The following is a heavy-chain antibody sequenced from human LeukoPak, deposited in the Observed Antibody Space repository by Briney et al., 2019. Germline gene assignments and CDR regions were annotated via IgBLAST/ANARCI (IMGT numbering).Heavy chain of an antibody. D-gene: IGHD3-9*01. CDR2: ISAYNGNT. CDR3: ARPPGLYYDTMPNRINFDY. Sequence: GASVKVSCKASGYTFTSYGISWVRQAPGQGLEWMGWISAYNGNTNYEQKLQGRVNMTADTSTSTAYLELRSLRSDDTAVYYCARPPGLYYDTMPNRINFDYWGQGNLVTVSS. CDR1: GYTFTSYG. J-gene: IGHJ4*02. V-gene: IGHV1-18*01.